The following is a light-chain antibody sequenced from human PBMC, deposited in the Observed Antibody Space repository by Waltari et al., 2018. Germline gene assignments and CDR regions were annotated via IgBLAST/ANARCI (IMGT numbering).Light chain of an antibody. CDR3: ATWDNTLRDVV. J-gene: IGLJ2*01. CDR1: SPNIGTYY. Sequence: QSVLTQPPSVSAAPGQKVTISCSGSSPNIGTYYVTWYHHLPGAAPKLLIYANNKRPSGIPARFSASKSGTSATLDITGLQIGDEADYYCATWDNTLRDVVFGGGTKLTVL. CDR2: ANN. V-gene: IGLV1-51*01.